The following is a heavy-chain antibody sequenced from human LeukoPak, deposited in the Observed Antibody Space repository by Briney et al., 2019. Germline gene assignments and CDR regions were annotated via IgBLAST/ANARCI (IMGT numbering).Heavy chain of an antibody. CDR1: GFTFSSYA. V-gene: IGHV3-23*01. CDR2: ISGSGGST. Sequence: GGSLRLSCAASGFTFSSYAMSWVRQAPGKGLEWVSAISGSGGSTYYADSVKGRFTISRDNSNNTLYLQMNSLRAEDTAVYYCAKGLSYSNYYDFWSGSGTFDYWGQGTLVTVSS. CDR3: AKGLSYSNYYDFWSGSGTFDY. J-gene: IGHJ4*02. D-gene: IGHD3-3*01.